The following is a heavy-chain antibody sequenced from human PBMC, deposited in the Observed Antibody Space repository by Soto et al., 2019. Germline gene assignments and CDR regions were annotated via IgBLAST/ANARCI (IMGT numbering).Heavy chain of an antibody. CDR1: GFICSSYD. J-gene: IGHJ3*02. D-gene: IGHD2-8*02. CDR2: ILVDGRT. V-gene: IGHV3-23*01. Sequence: QSGGSLRLSCAASGFICSSYDMSWVRQAPGKGLEWVSTILVDGRTFYVDSVKGRFTISRDSSQNTVYLQMNSLTAGDTALYYCAKATATGGGAFDIWGQGTTVTVSS. CDR3: AKATATGGGAFDI.